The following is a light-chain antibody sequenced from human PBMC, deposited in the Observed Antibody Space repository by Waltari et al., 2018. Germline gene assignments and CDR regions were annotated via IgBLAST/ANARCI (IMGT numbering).Light chain of an antibody. Sequence: DIVMTQSPNSLAVSLGERAPIHCKSSQSVLYNSNNKNYLAWYQQKPGQPPKLLIYWASTRESGVPDRFSGSGSGTDFTLSISSLQAEDVAVYYCQQHYISRTFGQGTRVEIK. CDR1: QSVLYNSNNKNY. V-gene: IGKV4-1*01. J-gene: IGKJ1*01. CDR2: WAS. CDR3: QQHYISRT.